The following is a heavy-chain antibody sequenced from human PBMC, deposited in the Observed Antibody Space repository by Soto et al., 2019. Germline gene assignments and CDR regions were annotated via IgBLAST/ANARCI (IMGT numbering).Heavy chain of an antibody. CDR2: ISWNSGST. J-gene: IGHJ6*03. CDR1: GFTFDDYA. V-gene: IGHV3-9*01. Sequence: EVQLVESGGGLVQPGRSLRLSCAASGFTFDDYAMHWVRQAPGKGLEWVSGISWNSGSTGYADSVKGRFTISRDNAKNSLYLQMNSLRPEDTALYYCAKDMKAGAFYYSYMDVWGKGTTVTVSS. D-gene: IGHD6-19*01. CDR3: AKDMKAGAFYYSYMDV.